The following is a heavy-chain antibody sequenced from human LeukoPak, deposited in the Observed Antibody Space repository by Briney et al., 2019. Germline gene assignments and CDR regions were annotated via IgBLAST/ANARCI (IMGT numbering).Heavy chain of an antibody. CDR1: GGSISSGDYY. D-gene: IGHD3-16*01. CDR3: ARARARAGGKRAKLNNWFDP. Sequence: SQTLSLTCTVSGGSISSGDYYWSWIRQPPGKGLEWIGYIYYSGSTYYNPSLKSRVTISVDTSKNRFSLKLSSVTAADTAVYYCARARARAGGKRAKLNNWFDPWGQGTLVTVSS. V-gene: IGHV4-30-4*08. J-gene: IGHJ5*02. CDR2: IYYSGST.